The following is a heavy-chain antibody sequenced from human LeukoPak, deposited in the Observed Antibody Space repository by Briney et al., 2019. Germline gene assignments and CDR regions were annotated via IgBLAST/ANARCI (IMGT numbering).Heavy chain of an antibody. J-gene: IGHJ3*02. CDR2: ISSSGSTM. Sequence: GGSLRLSCAASKFTFSDYYMSWIRQAPGKGLEWVSYISSSGSTMYYADSVKGRFTISRDNAKNALYLQVNSLRAEDTAVYHCARAKGSSSWVDAFDIWGQGTMVTVSS. V-gene: IGHV3-11*01. D-gene: IGHD6-13*01. CDR1: KFTFSDYY. CDR3: ARAKGSSSWVDAFDI.